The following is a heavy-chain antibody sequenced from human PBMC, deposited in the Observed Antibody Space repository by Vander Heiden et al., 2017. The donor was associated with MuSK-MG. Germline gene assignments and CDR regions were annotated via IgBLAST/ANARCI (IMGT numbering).Heavy chain of an antibody. CDR3: ARMFTRYNWNDGPKGEDYYYYMDV. J-gene: IGHJ6*03. Sequence: QVQLVQSGAEVKKPGASVKVSCKASGYTFTGYYMHWVRLAPGQGLEWMGRINPNSGGTNYAQKFQGRVTMTRDTSISTAYMELSRLRSDDTAVYYCARMFTRYNWNDGPKGEDYYYYMDVWGKGTTVTVSS. D-gene: IGHD1-20*01. CDR1: GYTFTGYY. V-gene: IGHV1-2*06. CDR2: INPNSGGT.